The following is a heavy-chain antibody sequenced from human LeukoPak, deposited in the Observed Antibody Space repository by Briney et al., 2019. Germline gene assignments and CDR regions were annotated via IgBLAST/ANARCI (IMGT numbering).Heavy chain of an antibody. CDR1: GGSISSYY. CDR3: ARAHPSILWWGGFDY. V-gene: IGHV4-59*01. Sequence: SETLSLTCTVPGGSISSYYWSWIRQPPGKGLEWIGYIYYSGSTNYNPSLKSRVTISVDTSKNQFSLKLSSVTAADTAVYYCARAHPSILWWGGFDYWGQGTLVTVSS. CDR2: IYYSGST. J-gene: IGHJ4*02. D-gene: IGHD2-21*01.